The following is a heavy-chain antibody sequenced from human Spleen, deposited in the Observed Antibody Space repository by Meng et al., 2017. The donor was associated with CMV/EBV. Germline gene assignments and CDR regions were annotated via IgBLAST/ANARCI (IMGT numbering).Heavy chain of an antibody. CDR1: GFTFDDYT. CDR2: ISWNSGSI. J-gene: IGHJ6*02. D-gene: IGHD2-2*01. V-gene: IGHV3-9*01. CDR3: ARVLIPAAHYYYGMDV. Sequence: SLKISCAASGFTFDDYTMHWVRQAPGKGLEWVSGISWNSGSIGYADSVKGRFTISRDNAKNSLYLQMNSLRVEDTAVYYCARVLIPAAHYYYGMDVWGQGTTVTVSS.